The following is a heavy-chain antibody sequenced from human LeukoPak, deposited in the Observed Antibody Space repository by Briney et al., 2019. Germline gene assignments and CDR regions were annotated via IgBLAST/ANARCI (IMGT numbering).Heavy chain of an antibody. Sequence: GASVKVSCKASGGTFSSYAISWVRQAPGQGLEWMGGIIPIFGTANYAQKFQGRVTITTDESTSTAYMELSSLRSEDTAVYYRARSIGMRPGYDSLDYFDYWGQGTLVTVSS. D-gene: IGHD3-22*01. V-gene: IGHV1-69*05. J-gene: IGHJ4*02. CDR3: ARSIGMRPGYDSLDYFDY. CDR1: GGTFSSYA. CDR2: IIPIFGTA.